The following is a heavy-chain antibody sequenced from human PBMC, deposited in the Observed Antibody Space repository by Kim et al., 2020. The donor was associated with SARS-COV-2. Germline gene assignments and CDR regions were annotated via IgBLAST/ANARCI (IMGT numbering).Heavy chain of an antibody. Sequence: GGSLRLSCAASGFTFSSYAMSWVRQAPGKGLEWVSAISGSGGSTYYADSVKGRFTISRDNSKNTLYLQMNSLRAEDTAVYYCAKDVVATNIYYYYYGMDVWGQGTTVTVSS. CDR3: AKDVVATNIYYYYYGMDV. J-gene: IGHJ6*02. CDR2: ISGSGGST. D-gene: IGHD5-12*01. CDR1: GFTFSSYA. V-gene: IGHV3-23*01.